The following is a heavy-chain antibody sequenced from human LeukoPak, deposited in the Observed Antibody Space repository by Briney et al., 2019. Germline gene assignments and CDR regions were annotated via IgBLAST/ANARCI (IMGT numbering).Heavy chain of an antibody. J-gene: IGHJ4*02. D-gene: IGHD2-21*02. CDR2: INPHSGGT. CDR1: GFTFTGYY. CDR3: VREGNELLSKNFDY. V-gene: IGHV1-2*02. Sequence: GASVKVSCKASGFTFTGYYIYWVRQAPGQGLEWMGYINPHSGGTSSPQKFQGRLTMTRDTSISAAYMELSSLISDDTAMYYCVREGNELLSKNFDYWGQGTLVTVSS.